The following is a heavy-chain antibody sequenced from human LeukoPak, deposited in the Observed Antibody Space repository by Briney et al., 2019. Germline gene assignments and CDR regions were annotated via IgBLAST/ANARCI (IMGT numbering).Heavy chain of an antibody. CDR3: ARQGYSSSLYDY. J-gene: IGHJ4*02. V-gene: IGHV4-39*01. D-gene: IGHD6-6*01. Sequence: SETLSLTCTVSGGSISSSCYYWGWIRQPAGKGLEWIGSIYYSGSTCYNPSLKSRVTISVDTSKNQFSLKLSSVTAADTAVYYCARQGYSSSLYDYWGQGTLVTVSS. CDR2: IYYSGST. CDR1: GGSISSSCYY.